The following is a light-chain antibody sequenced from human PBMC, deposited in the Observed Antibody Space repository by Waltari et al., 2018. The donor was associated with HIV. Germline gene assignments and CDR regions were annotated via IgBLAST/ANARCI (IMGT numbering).Light chain of an antibody. CDR3: LLTYGEDVV. J-gene: IGLJ2*01. CDR1: TGVVTRGHL. CDR2: DSN. Sequence: QPVVTQEPSLTVSPGETVILTCASSTGVVTRGHLPYWFQVRPGHAPKTLIFDSNNRYSWTPARFGGSFVGGKAALTLTGAQPEDEANYYCLLTYGEDVVFGGGTKLTVL. V-gene: IGLV7-46*01.